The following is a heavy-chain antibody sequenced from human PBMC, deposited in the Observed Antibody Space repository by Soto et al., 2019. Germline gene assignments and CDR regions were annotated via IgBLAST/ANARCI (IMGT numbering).Heavy chain of an antibody. Sequence: QVQLVQSGAEVKKPGASVKVSCKASGYTFTGYYMHWVRQAPGQGLEWMGWINPNSGGTNYAQKFEGWVTMTRDTSISTAYMELSRLSCDDTAVYYCARDLSSLYCGGACYGPGWFDPWGKGTLVTVSS. D-gene: IGHD2-21*02. CDR2: INPNSGGT. CDR3: ARDLSSLYCGGACYGPGWFDP. V-gene: IGHV1-2*04. CDR1: GYTFTGYY. J-gene: IGHJ5*02.